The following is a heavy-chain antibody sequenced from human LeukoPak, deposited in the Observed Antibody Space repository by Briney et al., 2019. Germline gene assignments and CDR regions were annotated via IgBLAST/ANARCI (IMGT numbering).Heavy chain of an antibody. D-gene: IGHD1-26*01. CDR1: GYTFTSYG. V-gene: IGHV1-18*01. Sequence: ASVKVSCKASGYTFTSYGISWVRQAPGQGLEWMGWISAYNGNTNYAQKLQGRVTMTTDTSTSTAYMELSSLRSEDTAVYYCARDVQYTTRNYYYGMDVWGQGTTVTVSS. CDR3: ARDVQYTTRNYYYGMDV. CDR2: ISAYNGNT. J-gene: IGHJ6*02.